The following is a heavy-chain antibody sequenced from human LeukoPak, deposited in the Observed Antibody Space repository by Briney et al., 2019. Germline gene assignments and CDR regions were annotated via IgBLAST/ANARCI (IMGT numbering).Heavy chain of an antibody. CDR2: IYHSGST. J-gene: IGHJ4*02. D-gene: IGHD2/OR15-2a*01. CDR3: ASLVSGPQGDY. Sequence: SETLSLTCAVSGGSISSGGYSWSWIRQPPGKGLEWIGYIYHSGSTYYNPSLKSRVTISVDRSKNQFSLKLSSVTAADTAVYYCASLVSGPQGDYWGQGTLVTVSS. CDR1: GGSISSGGYS. V-gene: IGHV4-30-2*01.